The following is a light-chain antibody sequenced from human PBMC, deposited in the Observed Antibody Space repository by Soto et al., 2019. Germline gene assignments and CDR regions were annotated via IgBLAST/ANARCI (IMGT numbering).Light chain of an antibody. J-gene: IGKJ4*01. CDR3: QQYNSYSHLT. Sequence: DIQMTQSPSTLSASVGDRVTITRRASQSINRWLAWYQQKPGRAPNLLIYKASSLQSGVPSRFSGSGSGTEFTLTISSLQPDDFATYYCQQYNSYSHLTFGGGTKVEIK. CDR1: QSINRW. CDR2: KAS. V-gene: IGKV1-5*03.